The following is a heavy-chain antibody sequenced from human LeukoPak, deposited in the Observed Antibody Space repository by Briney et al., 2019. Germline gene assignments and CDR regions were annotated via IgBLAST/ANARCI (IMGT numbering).Heavy chain of an antibody. CDR1: GVSISSSNW. V-gene: IGHV4-4*02. Sequence: SETLSLTCAVSGVSISSSNWWSWVRQPPGKGLEWIGEIYPSGSTNYKPSLKSRVTISIDKSQNQFSLRLTSVTAADTAVYYCASRLARDGYFYWSIFWGQGTLVTVSS. CDR3: ASRLARDGYFYWSIF. D-gene: IGHD3-9*01. CDR2: IYPSGST. J-gene: IGHJ4*02.